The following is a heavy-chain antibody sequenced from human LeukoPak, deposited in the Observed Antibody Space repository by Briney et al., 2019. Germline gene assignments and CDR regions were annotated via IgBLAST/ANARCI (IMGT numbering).Heavy chain of an antibody. CDR1: GYTLTELS. J-gene: IGHJ4*02. CDR2: FDPEDGET. Sequence: GASVKVSCKVSGYTLTELSMHWVRQAPGKGLEWMGGFDPEDGETIYAQKFQGRVTMTEDTSTDTAYMELSSLRSEDTAVYYCATDKFDYYDSSGYYPFDYWGQGTLVTVSS. CDR3: ATDKFDYYDSSGYYPFDY. V-gene: IGHV1-24*01. D-gene: IGHD3-22*01.